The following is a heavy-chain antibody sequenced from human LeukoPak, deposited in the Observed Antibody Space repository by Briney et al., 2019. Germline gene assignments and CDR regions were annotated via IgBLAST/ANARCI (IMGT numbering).Heavy chain of an antibody. J-gene: IGHJ3*02. D-gene: IGHD2-15*01. CDR2: IYSGGST. Sequence: GGSLRLSCAAPGFTVSNKYMSWVRQAPGRGLEWVSVIYSGGSTYYADSVKGRFSISRDKSKNTLYLQMNSLRAEDTALYYCAREMYCSGGSCYGDAFDIWGQGTMVTVSS. V-gene: IGHV3-66*01. CDR3: AREMYCSGGSCYGDAFDI. CDR1: GFTVSNKY.